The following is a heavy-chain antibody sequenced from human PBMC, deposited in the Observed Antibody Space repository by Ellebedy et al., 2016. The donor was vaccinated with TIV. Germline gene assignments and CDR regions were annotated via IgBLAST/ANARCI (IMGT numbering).Heavy chain of an antibody. CDR2: IWYDGSNK. Sequence: GESLKISXAASGFTFTAHYMNWIRQAPGKGLEWVAVIWYDGSNKYYADSVKGRFTISRDNAKNSLYLQMNSLRAEDTAVYYCAQSSGWAFDYWGQGTLVTVSS. V-gene: IGHV3-33*03. D-gene: IGHD6-19*01. CDR3: AQSSGWAFDY. CDR1: GFTFTAHY. J-gene: IGHJ4*02.